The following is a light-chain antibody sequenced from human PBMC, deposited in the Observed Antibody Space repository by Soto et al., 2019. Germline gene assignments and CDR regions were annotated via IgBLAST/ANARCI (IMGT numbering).Light chain of an antibody. CDR1: SSDIGSYNH. V-gene: IGLV2-14*03. Sequence: QSVLTQPASVSGSPGQSITISCSGTSSDIGSYNHVAWYQQFPGKGPKLMIYAVSDRPSGVSDRFSGSKSGITASLTISGLQTEDEADYYCISYTDRQSYLFGTGTKVTV. CDR2: AVS. CDR3: ISYTDRQSYL. J-gene: IGLJ1*01.